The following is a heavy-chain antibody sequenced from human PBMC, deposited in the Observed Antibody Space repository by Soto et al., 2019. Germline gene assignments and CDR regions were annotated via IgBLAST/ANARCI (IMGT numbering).Heavy chain of an antibody. Sequence: EVQLVESGGGLVQPGGSLRLSCAASGFTVSSNYMSWVRQAPGKGLEWVSVIYSGGSTYYADSVKGRFTISRDNSKNTLYRQMNSLRAEDTAGYYCARVAKVTTPLGHDYGGQGTLVTVSS. CDR2: IYSGGST. J-gene: IGHJ4*02. D-gene: IGHD4-17*01. CDR3: ARVAKVTTPLGHDY. V-gene: IGHV3-66*01. CDR1: GFTVSSNY.